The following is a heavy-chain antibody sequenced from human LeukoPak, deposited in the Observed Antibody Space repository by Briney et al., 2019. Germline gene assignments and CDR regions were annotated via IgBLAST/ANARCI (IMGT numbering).Heavy chain of an antibody. CDR2: INPNSGGS. CDR1: GYTXTGYY. J-gene: IGHJ4*02. V-gene: IGHV1-2*02. Sequence: ASVKVSCKASGYTXTGYYIHWVRQAPGQGLEWMGWINPNSGGSDYAQKFQGRVTMTGDTSTDASIGTVYMELSRLTSDDTAVYYCARVATFAGSSGSYFAFWGQGTVVTVSS. D-gene: IGHD1-26*01. CDR3: ARVATFAGSSGSYFAF.